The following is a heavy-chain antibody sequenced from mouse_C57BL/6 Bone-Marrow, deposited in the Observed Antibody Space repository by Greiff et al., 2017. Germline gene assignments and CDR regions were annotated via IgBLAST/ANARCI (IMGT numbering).Heavy chain of an antibody. CDR2: IYPRSGNT. CDR3: ARGELLPAWFAY. V-gene: IGHV1-81*01. Sequence: QVQLQQSGAELARPGASVKLSCKASGYTFTSYGISWVKQRTGQGLEWIGEIYPRSGNTYYNEKFKGKATLTADKSSTAYMELRSLTSEDSAVYFCARGELLPAWFAYWGQGTLVTVSA. D-gene: IGHD5-5*01. J-gene: IGHJ3*01. CDR1: GYTFTSYG.